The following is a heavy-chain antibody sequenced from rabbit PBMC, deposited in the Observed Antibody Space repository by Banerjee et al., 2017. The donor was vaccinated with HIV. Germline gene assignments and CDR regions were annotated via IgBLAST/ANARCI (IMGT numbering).Heavy chain of an antibody. CDR1: GFSFSSGYY. CDR3: AREDDDDYYDL. CDR2: IGTTGIGST. Sequence: QEQLVESGGDLVKPGASLTLTCTASGFSFSSGYYMCWVRQAPGKGLEWIACIGTTGIGSTYYASWAKGRFTISKTSSTTVTLQMTSLTAADTATYFCAREDDDDYYDLWGPGTLVTVS. J-gene: IGHJ6*01. V-gene: IGHV1S45*01. D-gene: IGHD2-1*01.